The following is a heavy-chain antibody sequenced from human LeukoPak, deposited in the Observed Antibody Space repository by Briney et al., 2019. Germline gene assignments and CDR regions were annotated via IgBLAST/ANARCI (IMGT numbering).Heavy chain of an antibody. D-gene: IGHD6-19*01. CDR1: GFTFSDYY. Sequence: GGSLRLSCAASGFTFSDYYMSWIRQATGKGLEWVSYISSSGSTIYSADSVKGRFTISRDNAQNSLYLQMNSLRAEDTAVYYCARALQWLVQSPLKYWGQGTLVTVSS. CDR2: ISSSGSTI. V-gene: IGHV3-11*01. J-gene: IGHJ4*02. CDR3: ARALQWLVQSPLKY.